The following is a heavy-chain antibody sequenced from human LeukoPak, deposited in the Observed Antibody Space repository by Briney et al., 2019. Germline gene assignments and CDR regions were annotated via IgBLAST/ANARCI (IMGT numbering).Heavy chain of an antibody. Sequence: GGSLRLSCAASGFTFSDYYMSWIRQAPGKGLEWVSYISSSGSTIYYADSVKGRFTISRDNAKNSPYLQMNSLRAEDTAVYYCARMLLPYSYYYYGMDVWGQGTTVTVSS. J-gene: IGHJ6*02. D-gene: IGHD2-15*01. CDR3: ARMLLPYSYYYYGMDV. CDR1: GFTFSDYY. CDR2: ISSSGSTI. V-gene: IGHV3-11*01.